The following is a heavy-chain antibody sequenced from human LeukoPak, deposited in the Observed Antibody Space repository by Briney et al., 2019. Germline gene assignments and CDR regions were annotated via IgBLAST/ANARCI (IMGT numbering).Heavy chain of an antibody. V-gene: IGHV3-30*04. D-gene: IGHD1-1*01. Sequence: GGSLRLSCAASGFTFSSYAMHWVRQAPGKGLEWVAVISYDGSNKYYPDSVKGRFTISRDTSKNTLYLQMNSLRAEDTAVFYCARDSGKDAFDSWGQGTLVTVSS. CDR1: GFTFSSYA. CDR2: ISYDGSNK. CDR3: ARDSGKDAFDS. J-gene: IGHJ3*02.